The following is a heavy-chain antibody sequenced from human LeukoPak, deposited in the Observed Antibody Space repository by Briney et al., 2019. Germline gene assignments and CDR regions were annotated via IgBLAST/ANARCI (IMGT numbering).Heavy chain of an antibody. J-gene: IGHJ4*02. CDR1: GFTVSTNS. D-gene: IGHD2-2*01. V-gene: IGHV3-53*01. Sequence: PGGSLRLSCTVSGFTVSTNSMSWVRQAPGKGLEWVSFIYSDNTHYSDSVKGRFTISRDNSKNTLYLQMNSLRAEDTAVYYCTITPYLYCSSTSCYYEFDYWGQGTLVTVSS. CDR3: TITPYLYCSSTSCYYEFDY. CDR2: IYSDNT.